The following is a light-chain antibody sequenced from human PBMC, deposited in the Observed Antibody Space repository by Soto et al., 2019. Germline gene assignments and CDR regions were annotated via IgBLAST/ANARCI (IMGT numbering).Light chain of an antibody. J-gene: IGKJ1*01. CDR1: QSISSW. Sequence: DIQMTHSPSTLSASVGDRVTITCRASQSISSWLAWYQQKPGKAPKLLIYDASSLESGVPSRFSGSGSGKEFTLTISSLQPDDFATYYCQQYNSYPCTSVQGIRVEIX. CDR2: DAS. CDR3: QQYNSYPCT. V-gene: IGKV1-5*01.